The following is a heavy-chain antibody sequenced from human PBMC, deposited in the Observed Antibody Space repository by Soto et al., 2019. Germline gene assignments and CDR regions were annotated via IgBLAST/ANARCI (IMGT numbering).Heavy chain of an antibody. D-gene: IGHD2-2*02. V-gene: IGHV4-61*03. Sequence: LSLTCTVSDTTAISNSYSWSWIRQPPRKGLQWLGYIDYSESTKYNPSLKSRVTISVDTSKNHFSLKLSSVTTADTAVYYCARADRRYCSISTCYKVGYWGQGTQVTVSS. CDR2: IDYSEST. CDR3: ARADRRYCSISTCYKVGY. CDR1: DTTAISNSYS. J-gene: IGHJ4*02.